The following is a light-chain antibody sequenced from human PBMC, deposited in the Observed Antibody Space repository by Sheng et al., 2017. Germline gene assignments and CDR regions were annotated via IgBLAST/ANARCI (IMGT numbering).Light chain of an antibody. Sequence: DIYVAQSPSSLSAFVGDSVTITCRAGDSVGTYVNWYQQRPGKPPKLLIFAASTLETGVPSRFRGSGSGREFSLTISSLQPDDFATYHCQQTFRTPWAFGQGTKVEMK. V-gene: IGKV1-39*01. CDR1: DSVGTY. J-gene: IGKJ1*01. CDR2: AAS. CDR3: QQTFRTPWA.